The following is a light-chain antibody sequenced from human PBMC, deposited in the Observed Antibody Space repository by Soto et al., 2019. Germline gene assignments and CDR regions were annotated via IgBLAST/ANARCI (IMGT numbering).Light chain of an antibody. CDR3: ISYAGSNNFEGYV. CDR2: EVN. J-gene: IGLJ1*01. V-gene: IGLV2-8*01. Sequence: QSALTQPPSASGSPGQSVTISCTGTSSDVGGYNYVSWYQQHPGKAPKLMIYEVNKRPSGVPDRFSGSKSGNTASLTVSGLQAEDEADYYCISYAGSNNFEGYVFGTGTKLTVL. CDR1: SSDVGGYNY.